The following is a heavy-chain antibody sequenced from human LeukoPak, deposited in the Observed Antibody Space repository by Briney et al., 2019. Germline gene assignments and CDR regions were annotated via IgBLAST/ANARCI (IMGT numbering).Heavy chain of an antibody. CDR2: ISSSGSTI. D-gene: IGHD1-26*01. V-gene: IGHV3-11*01. Sequence: PGGSLRLSCAASGFTFSDYYVSWIRQAPGKGLEWVSCISSSGSTIYYADSVKGRFTISRDNAENSLYLQMNSLRAEDTAVYYCARENRGSDWFDPWGQGTLVTVSS. J-gene: IGHJ5*02. CDR1: GFTFSDYY. CDR3: ARENRGSDWFDP.